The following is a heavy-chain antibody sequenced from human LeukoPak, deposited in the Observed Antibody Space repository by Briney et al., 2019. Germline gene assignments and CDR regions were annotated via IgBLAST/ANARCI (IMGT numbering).Heavy chain of an antibody. J-gene: IGHJ4*02. Sequence: QPGGSLRLSCAASGFTFSSYWMTWVRQAPGKGLEWVANIKHDGSEKYYVDSVKGRFTISRDNAKKSLSLQMNSLRAEDTAVYFCARDDIQNRGGPQTLLWYWGQGTLVTASS. CDR2: IKHDGSEK. CDR3: ARDDIQNRGGPQTLLWY. V-gene: IGHV3-7*01. CDR1: GFTFSSYW. D-gene: IGHD2-21*01.